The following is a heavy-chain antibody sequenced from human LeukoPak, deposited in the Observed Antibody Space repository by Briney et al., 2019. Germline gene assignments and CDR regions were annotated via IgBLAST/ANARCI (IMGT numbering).Heavy chain of an antibody. Sequence: SVKVSCKASGGTFSSYAISWVRQAPGQGLEWMGGIIPIFGTANYAQKFQGRVTITADESTSTAYMELSSLRSEDTALYYCARDPKGTMVRGVFFDYWGQGTLVTVSS. CDR1: GGTFSSYA. CDR3: ARDPKGTMVRGVFFDY. CDR2: IIPIFGTA. J-gene: IGHJ4*02. V-gene: IGHV1-69*13. D-gene: IGHD3-10*01.